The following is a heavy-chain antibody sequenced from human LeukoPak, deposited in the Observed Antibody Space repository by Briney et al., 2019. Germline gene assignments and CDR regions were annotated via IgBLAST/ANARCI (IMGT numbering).Heavy chain of an antibody. CDR1: GGSFSAYY. J-gene: IGHJ4*02. Sequence: PSETLSLTCAVYGGSFSAYYWGWIRQPPGKGLEWIGSIYHSGSTYYNTSLKSRVTISVDTSKNQFSLKLSSVTAADTAVYYCARATGSYYDSSGYHDYWGQGTLVTVSS. CDR3: ARATGSYYDSSGYHDY. CDR2: IYHSGST. V-gene: IGHV4-38-2*01. D-gene: IGHD3-22*01.